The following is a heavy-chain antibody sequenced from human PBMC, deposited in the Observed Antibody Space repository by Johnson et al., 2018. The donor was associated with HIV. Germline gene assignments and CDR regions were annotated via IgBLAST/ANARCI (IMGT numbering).Heavy chain of an antibody. CDR2: IQYDGSSK. CDR1: GFTFSSYA. Sequence: QVQLVESGGGLVKPGGSLRLSCAASGFTFSSYAMSWVRQAPGKGLEWVTFIQYDGSSKYSADSVKGRFTISRDNSKNTLYLQMNSLRAEDTAVYYCAKSPGKDHGGNSGGFDIWGQGTMVTVSS. V-gene: IGHV3-30*02. J-gene: IGHJ3*02. CDR3: AKSPGKDHGGNSGGFDI. D-gene: IGHD4/OR15-4a*01.